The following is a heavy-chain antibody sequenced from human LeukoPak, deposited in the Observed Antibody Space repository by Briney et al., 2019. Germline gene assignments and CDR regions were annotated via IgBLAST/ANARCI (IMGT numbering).Heavy chain of an antibody. CDR1: GGSISSGGYY. D-gene: IGHD6-6*01. J-gene: IGHJ4*02. CDR2: IYYSGST. Sequence: SETLSLTCTVSGGSISSGGYYWSWIRQHPGKGLEWIGYIYYSGSTYYNPSLKSRVTISVDTSKNQFSLKLSSVTAADTAVYYCAREPIAAQAVWGQGTLVTVSS. V-gene: IGHV4-31*03. CDR3: AREPIAAQAV.